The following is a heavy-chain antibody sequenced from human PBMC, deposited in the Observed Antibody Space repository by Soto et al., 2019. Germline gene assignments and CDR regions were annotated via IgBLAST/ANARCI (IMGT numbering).Heavy chain of an antibody. D-gene: IGHD3-3*01. CDR1: GYTFTSYG. J-gene: IGHJ4*02. V-gene: IGHV1-18*01. CDR2: ISAYNGNT. CDR3: ARDFGDFWSGYYKSPSSPSDY. Sequence: ASVKVSCKASGYTFTSYGISWVRQAPGQGLEWMGWISAYNGNTNYAQKLQGRVTMTTDTSTSTAYIELRSLRSDDTAVYYCARDFGDFWSGYYKSPSSPSDYWGQGTLVTVSS.